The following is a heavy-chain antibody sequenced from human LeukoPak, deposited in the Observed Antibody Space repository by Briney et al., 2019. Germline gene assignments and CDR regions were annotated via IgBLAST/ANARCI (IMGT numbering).Heavy chain of an antibody. CDR1: GFTFSSNW. J-gene: IGHJ4*02. CDR2: IKQDGSEK. V-gene: IGHV3-7*01. Sequence: GGSLRLSCAASGFTFSSNWMNWDRQAPGKGLEWVANIKQDGSEKYYVDSVKGRFTISRDNAKNSLYLQLNSLRAEDTAVYYCARSRFCDYWGQGTLVTVSS. D-gene: IGHD3-3*01. CDR3: ARSRFCDY.